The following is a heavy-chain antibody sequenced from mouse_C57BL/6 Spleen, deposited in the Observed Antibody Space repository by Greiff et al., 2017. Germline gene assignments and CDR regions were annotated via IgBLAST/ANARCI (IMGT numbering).Heavy chain of an antibody. J-gene: IGHJ2*01. Sequence: QVQLQQSGAELVRPGTSVKVSCKASGYAFTNYLIEWVKQRPGQGLEWIGVINPGSGGTNYNEKFKGKATLTADKSSSTPYMQLSSLTSEDSAVYFCARTGGSSFYFDYWGQGTTLTVSS. V-gene: IGHV1-54*01. CDR1: GYAFTNYL. CDR3: ARTGGSSFYFDY. D-gene: IGHD1-1*01. CDR2: INPGSGGT.